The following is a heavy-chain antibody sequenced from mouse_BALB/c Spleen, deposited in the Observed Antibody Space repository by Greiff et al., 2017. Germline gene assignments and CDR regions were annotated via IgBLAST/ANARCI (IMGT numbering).Heavy chain of an antibody. J-gene: IGHJ3*01. V-gene: IGHV14-3*02. CDR3: APYYRFRLFAY. D-gene: IGHD2-14*01. CDR2: IDPANGNT. CDR1: GFNIKDTY. Sequence: VQLQQSGAELVKPGASVKLSCTAPGFNIKDTYMHWVKQRPEQGLEWIGRIDPANGNTKYDPKFQGKATITADTSSNTAYLQLSSLTSEDTAVYYCAPYYRFRLFAYWGQGTLVTVSA.